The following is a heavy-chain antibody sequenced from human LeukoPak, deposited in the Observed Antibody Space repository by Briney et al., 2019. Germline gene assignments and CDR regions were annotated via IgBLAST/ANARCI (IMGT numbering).Heavy chain of an antibody. J-gene: IGHJ4*02. CDR2: ISADGGIT. Sequence: GGSLRLSCVVSEFSFSTYAVSWVRQAPGKGLEWVSAISADGGITYYADSVRGRFTISRDNSKNTLYLQMNSLRAEDTAVYYCARDLSIAVAGCFDYWGQGTLVTVSS. V-gene: IGHV3-23*01. CDR3: ARDLSIAVAGCFDY. D-gene: IGHD6-19*01. CDR1: EFSFSTYA.